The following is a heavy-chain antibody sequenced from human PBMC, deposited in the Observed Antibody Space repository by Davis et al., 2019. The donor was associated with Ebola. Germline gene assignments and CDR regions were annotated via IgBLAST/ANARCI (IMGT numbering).Heavy chain of an antibody. D-gene: IGHD4-17*01. V-gene: IGHV2-5*02. Sequence: SGPTLVKPTQTLTLTCSFSGFSLSPTGLGVGWIRQPPGKALEWLALIYWDDDKRYSPSLRSRLTISKDTSKNQVVLTMTNMDPLDTATYYCAHKAYGSLANWFGPWGQGTLVTVSS. CDR1: GFSLSPTGLG. CDR3: AHKAYGSLANWFGP. CDR2: IYWDDDK. J-gene: IGHJ5*02.